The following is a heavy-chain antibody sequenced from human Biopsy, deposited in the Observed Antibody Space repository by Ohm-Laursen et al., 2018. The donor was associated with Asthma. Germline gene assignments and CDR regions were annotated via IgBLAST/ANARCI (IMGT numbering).Heavy chain of an antibody. J-gene: IGHJ4*02. CDR1: GYPFIGYH. V-gene: IGHV1-2*06. D-gene: IGHD1-26*01. Sequence: GASVKVSCKASGYPFIGYHIHWMRQAPGQGLEWMGRINPNSGATNYAQKFQGRVTMTRDTSTSTVYMELSSPRSEDTAAYYCARAGALIVGATMGYWGQGTLVTVSS. CDR2: INPNSGAT. CDR3: ARAGALIVGATMGY.